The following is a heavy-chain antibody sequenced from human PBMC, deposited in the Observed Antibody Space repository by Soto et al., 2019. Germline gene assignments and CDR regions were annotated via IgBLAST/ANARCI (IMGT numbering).Heavy chain of an antibody. Sequence: EVQLLESGGGLVQPGGSLRISCTASRFTFDNYALAWVRRAPGKGLEWVEGISGSGDRTNYVDSVKGRFTISRDNSKNRLYLQMKSLRAEDTALYYCAKDYGVRGIMTNLFDSWGQGTLVAVSS. CDR1: RFTFDNYA. V-gene: IGHV3-23*01. CDR2: ISGSGDRT. J-gene: IGHJ5*01. D-gene: IGHD3-10*01. CDR3: AKDYGVRGIMTNLFDS.